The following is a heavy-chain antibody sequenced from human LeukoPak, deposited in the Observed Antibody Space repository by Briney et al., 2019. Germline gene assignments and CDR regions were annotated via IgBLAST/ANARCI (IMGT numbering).Heavy chain of an antibody. CDR3: ARGSGSQWFDP. CDR2: ISSSSSTI. Sequence: GGSLRLSCAASGFTFSSYSMNWVRQAPGKGLEWVSYISSSSSTIYYADSVKGRFTISRDNAKNSLYLQMNSLRAEDTAVYYCARGSGSQWFDPWGQGTLVTVSS. V-gene: IGHV3-48*01. CDR1: GFTFSSYS. J-gene: IGHJ5*02. D-gene: IGHD1-26*01.